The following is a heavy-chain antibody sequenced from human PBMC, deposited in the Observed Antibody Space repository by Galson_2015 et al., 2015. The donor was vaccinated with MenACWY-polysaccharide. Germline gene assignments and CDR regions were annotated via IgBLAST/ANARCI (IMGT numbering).Heavy chain of an antibody. J-gene: IGHJ4*02. CDR3: ARVASYYYDSSGYYPFDY. V-gene: IGHV3-21*01. Sequence: SLRLSCAASGFTFSSYSMNWVRQAPGKGLEWVSSISSSSSYIYYADSVKGRFTISRDNAKNSLYLQMNSLRAEDTAVYYCARVASYYYDSSGYYPFDYWGQGTLVTVSS. CDR1: GFTFSSYS. CDR2: ISSSSSYI. D-gene: IGHD3-22*01.